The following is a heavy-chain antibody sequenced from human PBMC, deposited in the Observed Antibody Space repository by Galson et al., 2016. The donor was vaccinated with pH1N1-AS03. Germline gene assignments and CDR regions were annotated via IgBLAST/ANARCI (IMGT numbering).Heavy chain of an antibody. CDR3: TRSRYDNTNLYFFDY. CDR2: IYWDDDK. V-gene: IGHV2-5*02. D-gene: IGHD3-22*01. J-gene: IGHJ4*02. CDR1: GFSLATSGVG. Sequence: PALVKPTQTLTLTCAFSGFSLATSGVGVGWIRQPPGKALEWPALIYWDDDKLYNPSLKSRLTVTKDTSKNLVGLTLTDMDPVDTPTYFCTRSRYDNTNLYFFDYWGQGTLVTVSS.